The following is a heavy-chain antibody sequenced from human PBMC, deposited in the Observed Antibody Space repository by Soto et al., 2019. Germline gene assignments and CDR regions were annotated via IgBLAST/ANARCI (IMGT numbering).Heavy chain of an antibody. V-gene: IGHV4-31*03. Sequence: SETLSLTCTVSGGSISSGDYYWSWIRQHPGKGLEWIGYIYYSGNTYYNPSLKSRVTISVDTSKNQFSLKLSSVTAADTAVYYCARADMIRTFYYGMDVWGQGTTVTVSS. CDR3: ARADMIRTFYYGMDV. D-gene: IGHD3-16*01. CDR2: IYYSGNT. J-gene: IGHJ6*02. CDR1: GGSISSGDYY.